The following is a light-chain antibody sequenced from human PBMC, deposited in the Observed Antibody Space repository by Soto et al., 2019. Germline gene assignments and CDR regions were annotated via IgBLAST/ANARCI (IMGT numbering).Light chain of an antibody. CDR2: DVI. CDR1: SSGVGVYNY. V-gene: IGLV2-11*01. CDR3: CSYAGSSLWV. J-gene: IGLJ3*02. Sequence: QSALTQPRSGAGSPGQAVTISCTGTSSGVGVYNYVSWYQQHPGKAPQLVIYDVIKRPSGVPYRFSGSKSGNTASLTISGLQAEDEADYYCCSYAGSSLWVFGGGTKLTVL.